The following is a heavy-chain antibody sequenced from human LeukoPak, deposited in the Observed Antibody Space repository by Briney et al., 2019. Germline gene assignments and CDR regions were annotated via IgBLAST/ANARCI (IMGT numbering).Heavy chain of an antibody. D-gene: IGHD5-12*01. CDR1: GGTFSSYA. J-gene: IGHJ4*02. CDR3: ARDRDLYSGYDSSPYYFDY. CDR2: IIPIFGTA. Sequence: SVKVSCKASGGTFSSYAISWVRQAPGQGLEWVGGIIPIFGTANYAQKFQGRVTITADESTSTAYMELSSLRSEDTAVYYCARDRDLYSGYDSSPYYFDYWGQGTLVTVFS. V-gene: IGHV1-69*01.